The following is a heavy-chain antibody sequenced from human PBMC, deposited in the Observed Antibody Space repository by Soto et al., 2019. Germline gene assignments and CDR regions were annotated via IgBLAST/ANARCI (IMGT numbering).Heavy chain of an antibody. Sequence: QITLKESGPTLVKPTQTLTLTCTFSGFSLSTSGVGVGWIRQPPGKALEWLALIYWDDDKRYSPSLKSRLTITKDTSKNQVVLTMTNMDPVDTATDYCAHISRLRFDYSSGMDVWGQGTTVTVSS. V-gene: IGHV2-5*02. J-gene: IGHJ6*02. CDR1: GFSLSTSGVG. CDR3: AHISRLRFDYSSGMDV. CDR2: IYWDDDK. D-gene: IGHD3-3*01.